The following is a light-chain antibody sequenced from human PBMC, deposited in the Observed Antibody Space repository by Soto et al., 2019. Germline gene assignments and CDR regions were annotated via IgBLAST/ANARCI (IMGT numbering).Light chain of an antibody. J-gene: IGLJ1*01. V-gene: IGLV1-40*01. CDR3: QSYDTSLRDYV. Sequence: QSVLTQPPSVSGAPGQRVTISCTGSSSNIGTPYYDVHWYQQVPGTAPKLLIFSNTNRPSGVPDRFSGSKSGTSASLAITGLQAEDEADYYCQSYDTSLRDYVFGTGTKVTVL. CDR1: SSNIGTPYYD. CDR2: SNT.